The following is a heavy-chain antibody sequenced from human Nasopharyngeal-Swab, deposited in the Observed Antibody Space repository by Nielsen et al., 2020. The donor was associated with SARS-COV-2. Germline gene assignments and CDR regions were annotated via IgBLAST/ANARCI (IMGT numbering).Heavy chain of an antibody. D-gene: IGHD3-3*01. CDR2: IIPIFGTA. J-gene: IGHJ6*02. CDR3: ARDLWRRAARDYYYYGMDV. Sequence: SVKVSCKASGGTFSRYAISWVRQAPGQGLEWMGGIIPIFGTANYAQKFQGRVTITADESTSTAYMELSSLRSEDAAVYYCARDLWRRAARDYYYYGMDVWGQGTTVTVSS. CDR1: GGTFSRYA. V-gene: IGHV1-69*13.